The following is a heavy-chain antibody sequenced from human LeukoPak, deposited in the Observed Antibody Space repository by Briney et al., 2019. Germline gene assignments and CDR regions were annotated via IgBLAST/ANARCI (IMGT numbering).Heavy chain of an antibody. CDR1: GYAKSGGCY. D-gene: IGHD4-17*01. CDR2: IYQSGST. Sequence: LETLSLNCRFSGYAKSGGCYWGWMRQPPTCGLSWIGRIYQSGSTYYDPSLKSRVTISVDTSKNQFSLKLSSVTAADTAVYYCARFRAYGDYEYYFDYWGQGTLVTVSS. CDR3: ARFRAYGDYEYYFDY. V-gene: IGHV4-38-2*02. J-gene: IGHJ4*02.